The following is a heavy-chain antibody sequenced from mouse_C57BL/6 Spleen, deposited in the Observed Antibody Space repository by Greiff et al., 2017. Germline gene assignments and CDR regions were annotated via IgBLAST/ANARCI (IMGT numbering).Heavy chain of an antibody. CDR3: TRGGLDD. CDR1: GYTFTDYE. CDR2: IDPETGGT. D-gene: IGHD3-3*01. Sequence: VQLQQSGAELVRPGASVTLSCKASGYTFTDYEMHWVKQTPVRGLEWIGAIDPETGGTAYNQKFKGKAILAADKSSSTAYMELRSLTSEDSAVYYCTRGGLDDWGKGTTLTVSS. V-gene: IGHV1-15*01. J-gene: IGHJ2*01.